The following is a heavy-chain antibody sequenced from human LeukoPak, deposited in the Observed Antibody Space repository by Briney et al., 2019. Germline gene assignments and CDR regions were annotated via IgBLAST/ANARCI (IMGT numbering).Heavy chain of an antibody. D-gene: IGHD6-19*01. CDR2: INAGNGNT. V-gene: IGHV1-3*01. Sequence: ASVKVSCKASGGTFSSYAISWVRQAPGQGLEWMGWINAGNGNTKYSQKFQGRVTITRDTSASTAYMELSSLRSEDTAVYYCARAPSGWNDYWGQGTLVTVSS. J-gene: IGHJ4*02. CDR1: GGTFSSYA. CDR3: ARAPSGWNDY.